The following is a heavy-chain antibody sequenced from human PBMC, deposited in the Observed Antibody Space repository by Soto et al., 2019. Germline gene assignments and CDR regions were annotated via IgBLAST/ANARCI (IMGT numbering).Heavy chain of an antibody. V-gene: IGHV4-4*02. CDR3: ARDRRVGGILTGLGYYGMDV. CDR1: CGSIPSSNW. D-gene: IGHD3-9*01. J-gene: IGHJ6*02. Sequence: SATLSLTCAVYCGSIPSSNWWSRVRKPPGKGMEWIGEIYHSGSTNYIPSLKSRVSISVDKSKYQFSLKLSSVTAADTAVYYCARDRRVGGILTGLGYYGMDVWGQGTTVS. CDR2: IYHSGST.